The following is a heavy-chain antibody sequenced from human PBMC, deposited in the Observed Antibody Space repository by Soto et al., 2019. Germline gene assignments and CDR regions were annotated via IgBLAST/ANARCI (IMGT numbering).Heavy chain of an antibody. D-gene: IGHD6-19*01. V-gene: IGHV3-48*02. CDR1: GFSLANYP. J-gene: IGHJ4*02. CDR2: SSPRGDTI. CDR3: AKGPHTNVGWPYYFES. Sequence: XGSLRLSCVASGFSLANYPMNWVRQTPGKGLEWISYSSPRGDTIYYADSVEGRFTISRDNARNSLSLHMSSLRDEDSALYYCAKGPHTNVGWPYYFESWGQGVPVTVSS.